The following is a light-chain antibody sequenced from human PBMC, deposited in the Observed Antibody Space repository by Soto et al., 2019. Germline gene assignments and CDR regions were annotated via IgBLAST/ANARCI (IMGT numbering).Light chain of an antibody. V-gene: IGLV2-14*01. Sequence: QSVLTQPASVSGSPGQSITISCTGTSSDVGGYNYVSWYQQHPGKAPKLMIYDVSNRPSGVSNRFSGSKSGNTASLNISGLQAEDEADYYCSSYKSSSTLYVFGTGTKVTVL. CDR2: DVS. J-gene: IGLJ1*01. CDR1: SSDVGGYNY. CDR3: SSYKSSSTLYV.